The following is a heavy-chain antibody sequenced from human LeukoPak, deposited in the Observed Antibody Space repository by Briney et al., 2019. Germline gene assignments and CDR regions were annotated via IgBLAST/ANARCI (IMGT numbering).Heavy chain of an antibody. CDR2: ISAYNGNT. CDR3: ARDRENIVLVPGAKRKTWYFDY. CDR1: GYTFTGYY. Sequence: ASVKVSCKASGYTFTGYYMHWVRQAPGQGLEWMGWISAYNGNTNYAQKLQGRVTMTTDTSTSTAYMELRSPRSDDTAVYYCARDRENIVLVPGAKRKTWYFDYWGQGTLVTVSS. D-gene: IGHD2-2*01. J-gene: IGHJ4*02. V-gene: IGHV1-18*04.